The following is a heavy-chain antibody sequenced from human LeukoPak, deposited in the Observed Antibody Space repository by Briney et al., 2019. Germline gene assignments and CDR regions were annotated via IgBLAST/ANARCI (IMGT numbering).Heavy chain of an antibody. D-gene: IGHD3-22*01. J-gene: IGHJ4*02. V-gene: IGHV3-53*04. CDR1: GFTVSSNY. CDR2: IYSGGST. CDR3: ARDGGARYYDSSGYYGR. Sequence: GGSLRLSCAASGFTVSSNYMSWVRQAPGKGLEWVSVIYSGGSTYYADSVKGRFTISRHNSKNTLYLQVNSLRAEDTAVYYCARDGGARYYDSSGYYGRWGQGTLVTVSS.